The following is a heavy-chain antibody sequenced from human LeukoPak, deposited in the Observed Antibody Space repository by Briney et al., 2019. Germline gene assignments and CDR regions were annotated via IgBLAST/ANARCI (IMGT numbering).Heavy chain of an antibody. Sequence: PSETLSLTCTVSGGSVSSGSYYWSWIRQPPGKGLEWIGYIYYSGSTNYNPSLKSRVTISVDTSKNQFSLKLTSVTAADTAVYYCARGRGLHYYDSSGFHSGAFDIWGQGTMVTVSS. CDR2: IYYSGST. D-gene: IGHD3-22*01. V-gene: IGHV4-61*01. CDR1: GGSVSSGSYY. CDR3: ARGRGLHYYDSSGFHSGAFDI. J-gene: IGHJ3*02.